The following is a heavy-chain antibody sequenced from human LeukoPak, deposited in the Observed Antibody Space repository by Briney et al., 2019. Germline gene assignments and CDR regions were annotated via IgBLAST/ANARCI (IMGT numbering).Heavy chain of an antibody. CDR2: ISGSGGST. D-gene: IGHD6-6*01. J-gene: IGHJ4*02. CDR1: GFTFSSDA. CDR3: AKDPGYSSSSVGY. Sequence: GGSLRLSCAASGFTFSSDAMSWVRQAPGKGLGWVSAISGSGGSTYYADSVKGRFTISRDNSKNTLYLQMNSLRAEDTAVYYCAKDPGYSSSSVGYWGQGTLVTVSS. V-gene: IGHV3-23*01.